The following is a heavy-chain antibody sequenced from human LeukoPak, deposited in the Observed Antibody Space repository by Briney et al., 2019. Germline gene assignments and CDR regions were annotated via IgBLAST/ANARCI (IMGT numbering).Heavy chain of an antibody. V-gene: IGHV4-34*01. CDR3: ARTGIAARKGWGVFDY. CDR1: GGSFSGYY. D-gene: IGHD6-6*01. Sequence: PSETLSLTCAVYGGSFSGYYWSWIRQPPGKGLEWLGEINHSGSTNYNPSLKSRVTISVDTSKNQFSLKLSSVTAADTAVYYCARTGIAARKGWGVFDYWGQGTLVTVSS. CDR2: INHSGST. J-gene: IGHJ4*02.